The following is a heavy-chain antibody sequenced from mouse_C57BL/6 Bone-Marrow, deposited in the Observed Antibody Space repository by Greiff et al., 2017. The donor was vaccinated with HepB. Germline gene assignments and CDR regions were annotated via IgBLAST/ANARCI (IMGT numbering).Heavy chain of an antibody. D-gene: IGHD2-10*01. CDR3: ESAYPTGYFDY. CDR2: IYPGGGYT. J-gene: IGHJ2*01. V-gene: IGHV1-63*01. CDR1: GYTFTNYW. Sequence: QVQLQQSGAELVRPGTSVKMSCKASGYTFTNYWIGWAKQRPGHGLEWIGDIYPGGGYTNYNEKFKGKATLTADKSSSTAYMQCSSLTSEDSAIYYCESAYPTGYFDYWGQGTTLTVSS.